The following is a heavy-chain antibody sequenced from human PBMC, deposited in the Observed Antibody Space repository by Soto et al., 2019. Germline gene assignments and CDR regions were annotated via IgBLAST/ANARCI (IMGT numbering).Heavy chain of an antibody. Sequence: SETLSLTCTVSGGSISSGDYYWSWIRQPPGKGLEWIGYIYYSGSTYYNPSLKSRVTISVDTSKNQFSLKLSSVTAADTAAYYCSITGGDYAITFVDFWGQGTLVTVSS. J-gene: IGHJ4*02. D-gene: IGHD2-21*02. CDR3: SITGGDYAITFVDF. CDR2: IYYSGST. V-gene: IGHV4-30-4*01. CDR1: GGSISSGDYY.